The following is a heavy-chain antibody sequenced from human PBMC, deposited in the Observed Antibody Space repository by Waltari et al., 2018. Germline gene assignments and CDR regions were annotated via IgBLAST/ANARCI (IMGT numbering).Heavy chain of an antibody. CDR3: AREGARVEPASPYMDV. D-gene: IGHD6-6*01. CDR2: IIPIFGTA. V-gene: IGHV1-69*05. CDR1: GGTFSSYA. J-gene: IGHJ6*03. Sequence: QVQLVQSGAEVKKPGSSVKVSCKASGGTFSSYAISWVGQAPGQGLEWMGGIIPIFGTANYAQKFQGRVTITTDESTSTAYMELSSVTAADTAVYYCAREGARVEPASPYMDVWGKGTTVTVSS.